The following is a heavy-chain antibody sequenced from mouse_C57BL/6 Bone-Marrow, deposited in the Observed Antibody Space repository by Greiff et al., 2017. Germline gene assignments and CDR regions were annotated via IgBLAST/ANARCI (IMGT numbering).Heavy chain of an antibody. V-gene: IGHV1-50*01. Sequence: QVQLQQPGAELVKPGASVKLSCKASGYTFTSYWMPWVKQRPGQGLEWIGEIDPSDSYTNYNQKFKGKATLTVDTSSSTAYMQLSSLTSEDSAVYYCAREEGNFFAYWGQGTLVTVSA. J-gene: IGHJ3*01. CDR3: AREEGNFFAY. CDR2: IDPSDSYT. D-gene: IGHD2-1*01. CDR1: GYTFTSYW.